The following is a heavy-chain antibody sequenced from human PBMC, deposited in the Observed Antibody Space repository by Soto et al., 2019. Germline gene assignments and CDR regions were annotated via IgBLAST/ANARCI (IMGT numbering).Heavy chain of an antibody. CDR1: GFSFNSYA. D-gene: IGHD6-19*01. J-gene: IGHJ5*02. CDR2: ISGSGSAT. CDR3: TKDTYGAVAGTHRFGA. V-gene: IGHV3-23*01. Sequence: EVQLLESGGDLVQPGGSLRLSCAASGFSFNSYAMNWVRQTPGKRLEWVSGISGSGSATFYADSVKGRFTISRDNSKNTLYLQMNNLRTEDTALYYYTKDTYGAVAGTHRFGARAQGTLVTVSS.